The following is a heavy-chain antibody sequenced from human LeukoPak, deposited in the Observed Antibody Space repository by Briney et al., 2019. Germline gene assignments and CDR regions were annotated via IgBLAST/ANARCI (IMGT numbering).Heavy chain of an antibody. CDR2: ISASGGST. Sequence: GGSLRLSCAASGFTFSSFGMSWVRQAPGKGLEWVSAISASGGSTYYVDSVKGRFTISRDNSKNTMNLQMNSLRAEDTAVYYCAKMGTDFWSGYYRGGYLDYWGQGTLVTVSS. CDR1: GFTFSSFG. CDR3: AKMGTDFWSGYYRGGYLDY. J-gene: IGHJ4*02. D-gene: IGHD3-3*01. V-gene: IGHV3-23*01.